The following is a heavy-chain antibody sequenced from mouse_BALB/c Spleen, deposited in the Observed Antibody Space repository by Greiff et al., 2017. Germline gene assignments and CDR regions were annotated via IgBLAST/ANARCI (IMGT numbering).Heavy chain of an antibody. Sequence: QVQLKESGPGLVAPSQSLSITCTVSGFSLTGYGVNWVRQPPGKGLEWLGMIWGDGSTDYNSALKSRLRISKDNSKSQVFLKMNSLQTDDTARYYCARDFPYDGGAMDYWGQGTSVTVSS. CDR1: GFSLTGYG. CDR2: IWGDGST. V-gene: IGHV2-6-7*01. D-gene: IGHD2-12*01. CDR3: ARDFPYDGGAMDY. J-gene: IGHJ4*01.